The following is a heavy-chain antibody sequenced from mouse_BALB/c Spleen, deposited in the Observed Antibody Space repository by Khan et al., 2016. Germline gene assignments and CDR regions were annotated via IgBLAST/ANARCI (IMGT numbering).Heavy chain of an antibody. Sequence: VQLQQSGTVLTRPGASVKMSCKASGYSYTSYWMHWVKQRPGQGLEWIGAIYPGNSGTTYNQKFKGQAKLTTVTSANTAYMELSSLTNADSSVYYCTNYHDRSDGMDYWGQGTSVTVSS. D-gene: IGHD1-1*01. J-gene: IGHJ4*01. V-gene: IGHV1-5*01. CDR1: GYSYTSYW. CDR2: IYPGNSGT. CDR3: TNYHDRSDGMDY.